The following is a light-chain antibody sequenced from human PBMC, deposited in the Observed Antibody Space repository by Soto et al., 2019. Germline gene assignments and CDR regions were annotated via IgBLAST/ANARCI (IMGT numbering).Light chain of an antibody. CDR3: TSYAGTYSFFYV. V-gene: IGLV2-8*01. CDR2: EVS. Sequence: QSALPQPPSASGSPGPSVTISCTGTSSDVGAYNYVSWYQQLPGKAPKLIIYEVSKRPSGVPDRFSGSKSGNTASLTVSGLQAEDEADYCCTSYAGTYSFFYVFGTGTKVTVL. J-gene: IGLJ1*01. CDR1: SSDVGAYNY.